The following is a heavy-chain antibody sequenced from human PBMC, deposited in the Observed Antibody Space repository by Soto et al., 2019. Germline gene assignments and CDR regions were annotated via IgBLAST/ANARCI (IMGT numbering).Heavy chain of an antibody. Sequence: WASVKVSCKPSGYTLTDYFMHWVRQAPGQGLEWMGCFNPKSGDTYYSQKFQGRVTLTRDMSITTAYMELSRMRSDDTAIYYCARSIGSYSYYGMDVWRQGTTVTVS. D-gene: IGHD1-26*01. CDR2: FNPKSGDT. CDR1: GYTLTDYF. V-gene: IGHV1-2*02. J-gene: IGHJ6*02. CDR3: ARSIGSYSYYGMDV.